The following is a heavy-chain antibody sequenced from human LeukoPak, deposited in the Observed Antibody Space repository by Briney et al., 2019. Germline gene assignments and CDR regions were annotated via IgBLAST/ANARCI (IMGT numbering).Heavy chain of an antibody. CDR1: GFTVDSNY. J-gene: IGHJ4*02. Sequence: PGGSLRLSCAASGFTVDSNYLSWVRQAPGKGLEWVSAISGSDGSTYYADSVKGRFTISRDNSKNTLYLQMNSLRAEDTAVYYCAKDQEEWRQSFDYWGQGTLVTVSS. CDR3: AKDQEEWRQSFDY. D-gene: IGHD3-3*01. V-gene: IGHV3-23*01. CDR2: ISGSDGST.